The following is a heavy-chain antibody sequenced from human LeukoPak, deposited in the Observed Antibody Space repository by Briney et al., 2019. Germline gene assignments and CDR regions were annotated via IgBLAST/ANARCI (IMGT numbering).Heavy chain of an antibody. CDR1: GYTLTELS. CDR3: ARDRSGYDRVFDY. V-gene: IGHV1-46*01. D-gene: IGHD5-12*01. CDR2: INPSGGST. J-gene: IGHJ4*02. Sequence: ASVKVSCKVSGYTLTELSMHWVRQAPGQGLEWMGIINPSGGSTSYAQKFQGRVTMTRDMSTSTVYMELSSLRSEDTAVYYCARDRSGYDRVFDYWGQGTLVTVSS.